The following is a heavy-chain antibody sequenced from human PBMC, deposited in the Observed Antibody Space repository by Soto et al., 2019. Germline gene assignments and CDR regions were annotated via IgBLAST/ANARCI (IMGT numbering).Heavy chain of an antibody. CDR3: ARFSGGSYNTYYFYYGMEV. J-gene: IGHJ6*02. D-gene: IGHD2-15*01. CDR1: GYTFTSYG. Sequence: ASVKVSCKASGYTFTSYGISWVRQAPGQGLDWMGWISAYNGNTKYAQDLQGRVTMTTDTSTSTAYMELRSLRSDDMAVYYCARFSGGSYNTYYFYYGMEVWGQGTTVTVSS. V-gene: IGHV1-18*03. CDR2: ISAYNGNT.